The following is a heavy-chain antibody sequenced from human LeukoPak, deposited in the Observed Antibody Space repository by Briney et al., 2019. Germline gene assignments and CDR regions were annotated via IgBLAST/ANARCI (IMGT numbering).Heavy chain of an antibody. Sequence: SETLSLTCTVSGGSISSSSYYWGWIRQPPGKGLEWIGSIYYSGSTYYNPSLKSRVTISVDTSKNQFSLKLSSVTAADTAVYYCARDQAAGQFDYWGQGTLVTVSS. CDR1: GGSISSSSYY. CDR3: ARDQAAGQFDY. V-gene: IGHV4-39*07. J-gene: IGHJ4*02. CDR2: IYYSGST. D-gene: IGHD6-19*01.